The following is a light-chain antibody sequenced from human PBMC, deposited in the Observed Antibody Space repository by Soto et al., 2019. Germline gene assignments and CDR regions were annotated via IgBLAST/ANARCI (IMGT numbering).Light chain of an antibody. CDR3: SSYSGSSTLVV. Sequence: QSALTQPASVSGSPGQSITISCTGTSSDLGGYNYVSWYQQHPGKAPKLIIYEVSNRPSGVSNRFSGSKSGNTASLTISGLQAEDEADYYCSSYSGSSTLVVFGGGTQLTVL. CDR1: SSDLGGYNY. V-gene: IGLV2-14*01. CDR2: EVS. J-gene: IGLJ2*01.